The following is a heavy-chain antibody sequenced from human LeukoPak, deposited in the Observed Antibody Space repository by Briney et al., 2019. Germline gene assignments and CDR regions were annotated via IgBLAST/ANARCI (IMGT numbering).Heavy chain of an antibody. CDR2: SRNKANGYTT. CDR1: GFALSDHY. V-gene: IGHV3-72*01. Sequence: GGSLRLSCAASGFALSDHYVDWVRQAPGKGLEWVGRSRNKANGYTTEYAASVKGRFTISRDDSKKSLYLQMDSLKTEDTAVYYCTTAVVGAGNDIWGQGTMVTVSS. D-gene: IGHD1-26*01. J-gene: IGHJ3*02. CDR3: TTAVVGAGNDI.